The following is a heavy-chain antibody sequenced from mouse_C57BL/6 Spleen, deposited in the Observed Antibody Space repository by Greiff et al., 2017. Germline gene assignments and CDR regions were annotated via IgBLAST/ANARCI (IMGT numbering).Heavy chain of an antibody. V-gene: IGHV1-59*01. CDR1: GYTFTSYW. CDR3: ARYGNYYFDY. Sequence: QVQLQQPGAELVRPGTSVKLSCKASGYTFTSYWMHWVKQRPGQGLEWIGVIDPSDSYTNYNQKFKGKATLTVDTSSSTAYMQRSSLTSEDAAVYYCARYGNYYFDYGGQGTTLTVSS. CDR2: IDPSDSYT. D-gene: IGHD2-1*01. J-gene: IGHJ2*01.